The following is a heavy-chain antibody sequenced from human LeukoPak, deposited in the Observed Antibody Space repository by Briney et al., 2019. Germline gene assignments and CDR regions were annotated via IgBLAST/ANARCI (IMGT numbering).Heavy chain of an antibody. J-gene: IGHJ4*02. D-gene: IGHD1-14*01. V-gene: IGHV3-23*01. CDR2: ITTSDGNT. Sequence: GGSLRLSCAASGFTFSSYTMSWVRQAPGKGLEWVSTITTSDGNTYYADSVKGRFTISRDNSKNTLYLQMNSLRAEDTAVYYCARLESELSYWGQGTLVTVSS. CDR1: GFTFSSYT. CDR3: ARLESELSY.